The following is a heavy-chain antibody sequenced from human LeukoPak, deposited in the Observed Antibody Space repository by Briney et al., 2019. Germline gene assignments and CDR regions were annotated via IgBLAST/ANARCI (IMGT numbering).Heavy chain of an antibody. CDR3: ARNDYADY. Sequence: GRSLRLSCAASGFTFSSYEMNWVCQGPGKGLEWVSYISSSGSFIYYADSVKGRFTISRDNAKNSLYLQMNSLRAEDTAVYYCARNDYADYWGQGTLVTVSS. CDR1: GFTFSSYE. CDR2: ISSSGSFI. V-gene: IGHV3-48*03. J-gene: IGHJ4*02.